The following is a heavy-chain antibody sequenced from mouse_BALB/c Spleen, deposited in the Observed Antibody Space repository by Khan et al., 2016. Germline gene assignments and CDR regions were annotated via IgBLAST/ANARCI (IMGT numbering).Heavy chain of an antibody. Sequence: QVQLQQSGPGLVQPSQSLSITCTVSGFSLTSYGVHWVRQSPGRGLEWLGVIWSGGSTDFNAAFISRLSISKDNSKSQVFFKMNSLQDDDTAIYDCARKGRGSGGSMGNWDPGTSVTVSS. CDR1: GFSLTSYG. J-gene: IGHJ4*01. D-gene: IGHD1-1*01. V-gene: IGHV2-4-1*01. CDR2: IWSGGST. CDR3: ARKGRGSGGSMGN.